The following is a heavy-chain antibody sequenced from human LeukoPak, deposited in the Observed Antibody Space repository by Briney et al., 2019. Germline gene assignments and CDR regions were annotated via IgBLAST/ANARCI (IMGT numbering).Heavy chain of an antibody. CDR3: ARDLSSGWLTADY. D-gene: IGHD6-19*01. CDR2: ISSSGRTI. J-gene: IGHJ4*02. CDR1: GFSFSDYC. V-gene: IGHV3-11*01. Sequence: GGSLRLSCAASGFSFSDYCMHWIRQAPGKGLEWVSYISSSGRTIYYADSVEGRFTISRDNAKSTLYLQMTSLRVEDTAMFYCARDLSSGWLTADYWGQGTPVTVSS.